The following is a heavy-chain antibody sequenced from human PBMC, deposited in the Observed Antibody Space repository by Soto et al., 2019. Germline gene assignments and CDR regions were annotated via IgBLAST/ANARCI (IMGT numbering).Heavy chain of an antibody. CDR3: ARDPTYSADSESRHYFDY. J-gene: IGHJ4*02. D-gene: IGHD3-10*01. V-gene: IGHV3-23*01. CDR2: VSGSGSTT. Sequence: EVQLLESGGGLVQSGGSLRLSCAASGFSFTMYAFHWVRQAPGKGLEWVSGVSGSGSTTYYADSVKGRFIISRDNSKKTAFLYMNSLRAEDTAVYYCARDPTYSADSESRHYFDYWGQGTLVTVSS. CDR1: GFSFTMYA.